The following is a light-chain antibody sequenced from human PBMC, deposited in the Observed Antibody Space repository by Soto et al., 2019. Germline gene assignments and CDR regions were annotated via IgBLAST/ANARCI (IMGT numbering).Light chain of an antibody. CDR3: LQRSDWRT. CDR2: DAS. CDR1: QSVSSN. V-gene: IGKV3-11*01. J-gene: IGKJ1*01. Sequence: EILMTQSPATLSVSPGERATLSCRASQSVSSNLAWYQQKPGQAPRLLIYDASNRATGIPARFSGSGSGTDFTLTISRLEPEDFAVYYCLQRSDWRTFGRGTKVDIK.